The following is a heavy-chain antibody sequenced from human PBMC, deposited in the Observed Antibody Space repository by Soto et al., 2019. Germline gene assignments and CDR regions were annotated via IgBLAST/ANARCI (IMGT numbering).Heavy chain of an antibody. CDR3: ARVAYCGGDCYSGWYFDL. J-gene: IGHJ2*01. CDR2: INPSGGST. CDR1: GYTFTSYY. V-gene: IGHV1-46*01. Sequence: QVQLVQSGAEVKKPGASVKVSCKASGYTFTSYYMHWVRQAPGQGLEWMGIINPSGGSTSYAQKFQGRVTMTRDTSKSTRYMELSSLRSEDTAVYYCARVAYCGGDCYSGWYFDLWGRGTLVTVSS. D-gene: IGHD2-21*02.